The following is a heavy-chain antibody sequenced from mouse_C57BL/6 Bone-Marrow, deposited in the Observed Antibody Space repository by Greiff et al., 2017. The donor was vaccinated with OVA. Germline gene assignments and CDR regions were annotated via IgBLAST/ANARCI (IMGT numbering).Heavy chain of an antibody. D-gene: IGHD2-3*01. CDR2: IYPGDGDT. CDR3: PRSIYDGYYGYFDV. V-gene: IGHV1-82*01. CDR1: GYAFSSSW. Sequence: QVQLQQSGPELVKPGASVKISCKASGYAFSSSWMNWVKQRPGKGLEWIGRIYPGDGDTNYNGKFKGKATLTADKSSSTAYMQLSSLTSEDSAVYFCPRSIYDGYYGYFDVWGTGTTVTVSS. J-gene: IGHJ1*03.